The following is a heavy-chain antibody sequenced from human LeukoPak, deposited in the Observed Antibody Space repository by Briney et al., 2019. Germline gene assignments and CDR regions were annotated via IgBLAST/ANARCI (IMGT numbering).Heavy chain of an antibody. D-gene: IGHD6-13*01. V-gene: IGHV3-73*01. J-gene: IGHJ4*02. CDR3: AKGSIAAAGIDGYFDY. CDR2: IRSKANSYAT. CDR1: GFTFSGSA. Sequence: GGSLRLSCAASGFTFSGSAMHWVRQASGKGLEWVGRIRSKANSYATAYAASVKGRFTISRDNSKNTLYLQMNSLRAEDTAVYYCAKGSIAAAGIDGYFDYWGQGTLVTVSS.